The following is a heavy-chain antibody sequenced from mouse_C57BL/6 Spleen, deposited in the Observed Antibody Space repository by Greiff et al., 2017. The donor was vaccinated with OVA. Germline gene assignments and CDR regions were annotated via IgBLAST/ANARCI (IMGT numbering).Heavy chain of an antibody. Sequence: EVKVVESGGGLVQPGGSMKLSCAASGFTFSDAWMDWVRQSPEKGLEWVAEIRNKANNHATYYAESVKGRFTISRDDSKSSVYLQMNSLRAEDTGIYYCTTPHYDDYFDYWGQGTTLTVSS. D-gene: IGHD1-2*01. CDR2: IRNKANNHAT. J-gene: IGHJ2*01. CDR3: TTPHYDDYFDY. CDR1: GFTFSDAW. V-gene: IGHV6-6*01.